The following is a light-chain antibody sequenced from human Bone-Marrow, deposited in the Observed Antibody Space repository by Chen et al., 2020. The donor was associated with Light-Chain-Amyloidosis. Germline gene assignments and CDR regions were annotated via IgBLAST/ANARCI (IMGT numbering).Light chain of an antibody. CDR2: GAS. J-gene: IGKJ2*01. Sequence: EIVMTQSPATLSVSPGERATLSCRASQSVSSNLAWYQQKPGKAPRLLIYGASTRATGIPARLSGSGSGTEFTHTISSQQSEDFAVDYCQQYNNWRPYTFGQGTKLEIK. CDR3: QQYNNWRPYT. V-gene: IGKV3-15*01. CDR1: QSVSSN.